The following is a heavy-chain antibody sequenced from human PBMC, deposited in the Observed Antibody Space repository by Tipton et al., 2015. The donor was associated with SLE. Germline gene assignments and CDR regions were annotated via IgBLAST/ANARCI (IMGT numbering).Heavy chain of an antibody. Sequence: SLRLSCAVSGFTFSTYAMNWVRQAPGKGLEWVSSIGSSGGSTYYADSVRGRFTISRDNSKNILYLQMNSLRAEDTAVYYCAKELGVSSGWYYSFDYWGQGTLVTVSS. CDR3: AKELGVSSGWYYSFDY. CDR2: IGSSGGST. D-gene: IGHD6-19*01. J-gene: IGHJ4*02. V-gene: IGHV3-23*01. CDR1: GFTFSTYA.